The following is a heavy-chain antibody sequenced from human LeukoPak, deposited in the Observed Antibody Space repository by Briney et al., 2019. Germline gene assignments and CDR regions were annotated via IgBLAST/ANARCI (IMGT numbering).Heavy chain of an antibody. CDR3: ARSLGYCSSTSCRGIWFDP. CDR1: GYTFTSND. CDR2: MNPNSGNT. Sequence: ASVKVSCKASGYTFTSNDINWVRQATGQGLEWMGWMNPNSGNTGYAQKFQGRVTMTRNTSISTAYMELSSLRSEDTAVYYCARSLGYCSSTSCRGIWFDPWGQGTLVTVSS. D-gene: IGHD2-2*01. J-gene: IGHJ5*02. V-gene: IGHV1-8*01.